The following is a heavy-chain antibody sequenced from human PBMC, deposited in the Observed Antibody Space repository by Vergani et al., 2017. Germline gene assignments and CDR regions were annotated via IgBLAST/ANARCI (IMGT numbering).Heavy chain of an antibody. CDR1: GYSFTSYW. J-gene: IGHJ5*02. Sequence: EVQLVPSGAEVKKPGESLTISCKGSGYSFTSYWIGWVRQMPGKGLEWMGIIYPGDSDTRYSPSFQGQVTISADKSISTAYLQWSSLKASDTAMYYCARQRAGVVVPTNWFDPWGQGTLVTVSS. CDR2: IYPGDSDT. CDR3: ARQRAGVVVPTNWFDP. D-gene: IGHD2-2*01. V-gene: IGHV5-51*01.